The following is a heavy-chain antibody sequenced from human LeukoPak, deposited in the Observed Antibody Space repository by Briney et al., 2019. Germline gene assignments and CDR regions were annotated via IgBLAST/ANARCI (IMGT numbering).Heavy chain of an antibody. J-gene: IGHJ4*02. V-gene: IGHV3-33*01. D-gene: IGHD5-18*01. CDR3: ARDGRYTEFDY. CDR2: IWNDGSNK. CDR1: GFTFRSYG. Sequence: HPGGSLRLSCAASGFTFRSYGMHCVRQAPGKGLEWVAVIWNDGSNKYYADSVKGRFTISRDNSKNTLYLQMNSLRAEDTAVYYCARDGRYTEFDYWGQGTLVIVSS.